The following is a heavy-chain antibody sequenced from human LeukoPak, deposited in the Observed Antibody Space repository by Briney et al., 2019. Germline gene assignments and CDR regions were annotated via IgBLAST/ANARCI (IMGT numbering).Heavy chain of an antibody. D-gene: IGHD4-11*01. CDR3: ARQDYSSPEGWFDP. CDR1: VGSVTTTNYY. J-gene: IGHJ5*02. Sequence: SETLSLTCTVSVGSVTTTNYYWAWIPQPPGRGLEWIGSMYHSGITYYNPSLKSRVTMSVDTSKDQFSLKLISVTAADTAVYYCARQDYSSPEGWFDPWGHGTLVTVSS. CDR2: MYHSGIT. V-gene: IGHV4-39*01.